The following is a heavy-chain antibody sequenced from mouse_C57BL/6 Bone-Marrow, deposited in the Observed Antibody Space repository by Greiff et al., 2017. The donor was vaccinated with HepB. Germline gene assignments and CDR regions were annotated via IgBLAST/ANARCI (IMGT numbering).Heavy chain of an antibody. V-gene: IGHV1-81*01. CDR1: GYTFTSYG. CDR3: ARTTVGEPGEYFDV. Sequence: QVQLQQSGAELARPGASVKLSCKASGYTFTSYGISWVKQRTGQGLEWIGEIYPRSGNTYYNEKFKGKATLTADKSSSTAYMELRSLPSEDSAVYFGARTTVGEPGEYFDVWGTGTTVTVSS. CDR2: IYPRSGNT. J-gene: IGHJ1*03. D-gene: IGHD1-1*01.